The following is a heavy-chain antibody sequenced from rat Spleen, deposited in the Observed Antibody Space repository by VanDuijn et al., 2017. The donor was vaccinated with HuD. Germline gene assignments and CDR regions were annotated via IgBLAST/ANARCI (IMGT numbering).Heavy chain of an antibody. Sequence: EVQLVESGGGLVQSGRSLKLSCAVSGFTFNNYGMAWVRQTPTKGLEWVASISTGGGNTYYRDSVKGRFTISRDNAKNSQYLQMDSLRSEDTATYYCARHPITTVSYYFDYWGQGVMVTVSS. CDR3: ARHPITTVSYYFDY. J-gene: IGHJ2*01. V-gene: IGHV5S14*01. D-gene: IGHD1-1*01. CDR1: GFTFNNYG. CDR2: ISTGGGNT.